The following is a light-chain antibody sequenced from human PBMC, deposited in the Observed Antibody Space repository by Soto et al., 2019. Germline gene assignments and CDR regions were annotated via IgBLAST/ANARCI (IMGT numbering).Light chain of an antibody. CDR2: EVS. CDR3: SSYSISTAYL. J-gene: IGLJ1*01. V-gene: IGLV2-14*01. CDR1: SSDVGGYDY. Sequence: QSVLTQPASVSGSPGQSITISCTGTSSDVGGYDYVSWYQLHPGKVPKLMVFEVSNRPSGVSYRFSGSKSGNTASLTISGLQAEDEADYFCSSYSISTAYLFGTGTRSPS.